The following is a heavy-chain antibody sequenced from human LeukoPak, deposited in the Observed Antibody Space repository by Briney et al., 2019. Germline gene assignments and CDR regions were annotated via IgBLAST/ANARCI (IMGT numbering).Heavy chain of an antibody. CDR2: INYSGST. Sequence: SETLSLTCTVSGGSISISNYYWAWMRQPPGKGLEWIASINYSGSTYYNPSLRSRVTMSLDAPKNQLSLKLRSVTAADTAVYYCARNSGDYWGQGTLVSVSS. CDR1: GGSISISNYY. CDR3: ARNSGDY. D-gene: IGHD7-27*01. J-gene: IGHJ4*02. V-gene: IGHV4-39*07.